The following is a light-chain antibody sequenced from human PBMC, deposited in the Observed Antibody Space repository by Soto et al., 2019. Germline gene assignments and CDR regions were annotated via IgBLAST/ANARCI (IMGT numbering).Light chain of an antibody. CDR3: QQYNSYWRT. V-gene: IGKV1-5*01. CDR2: DAS. CDR1: RSISSW. Sequence: DIQMTQSPSTLSGSVGDRVTITCRASRSISSWLAWYQQKPGKAPKLLIYDASSLESGVPSRFSGSGSGTEFTLTISSLQPDDFATYYCQQYNSYWRTFGQGTKVDIK. J-gene: IGKJ1*01.